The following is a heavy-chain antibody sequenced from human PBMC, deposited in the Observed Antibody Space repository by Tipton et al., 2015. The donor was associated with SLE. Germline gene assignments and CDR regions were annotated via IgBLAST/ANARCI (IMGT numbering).Heavy chain of an antibody. CDR3: ARGSNPLWYYYGMDV. Sequence: TLSLTCAVYGGSFSGYYWSWIRQPPGKGLEWIGSIYYSGSTYYNPSLKSRVTISVDTSKNQFSLKLSSVTAADTAVYYCARGSNPLWYYYGMDVWGQGTTVTVSS. CDR2: IYYSGST. D-gene: IGHD4-11*01. CDR1: GGSFSGYY. V-gene: IGHV4-34*01. J-gene: IGHJ6*02.